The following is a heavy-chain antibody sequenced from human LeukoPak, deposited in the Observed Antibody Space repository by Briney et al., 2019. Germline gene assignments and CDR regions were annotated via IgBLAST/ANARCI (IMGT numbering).Heavy chain of an antibody. CDR2: IRGSGGST. D-gene: IGHD2-15*01. J-gene: IGHJ4*02. CDR3: APMVMVAATGDY. V-gene: IGHV3-23*01. Sequence: PGGSLRLSCAASGFTFSPYAMSWVREAPGKGLEWVSAIRGSGGSTYYAESVKGRFTISRDKSKNTLYLQMNSLRAEDTAVYYCAPMVMVAATGDYWGQGTLVTVSS. CDR1: GFTFSPYA.